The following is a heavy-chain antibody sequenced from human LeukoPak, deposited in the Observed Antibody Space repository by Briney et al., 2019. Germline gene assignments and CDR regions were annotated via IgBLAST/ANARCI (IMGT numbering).Heavy chain of an antibody. D-gene: IGHD6-6*01. Sequence: ASVKVSCKASGYTFTAYYMHWVRQAPGQGLEWMGWIQPDSGGTNYGKKFQGRVTMTRDTSISTAYMELSRLRSDDTAVYYCATQEYTNSSTDYWGQGTLVTVSS. J-gene: IGHJ4*02. CDR2: IQPDSGGT. CDR3: ATQEYTNSSTDY. CDR1: GYTFTAYY. V-gene: IGHV1-2*02.